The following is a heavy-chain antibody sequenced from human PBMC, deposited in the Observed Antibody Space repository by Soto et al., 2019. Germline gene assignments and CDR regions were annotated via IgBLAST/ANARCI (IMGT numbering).Heavy chain of an antibody. CDR2: IHGGGNSA. J-gene: IGHJ4*02. CDR3: AKNRGRVTTSWHLDY. CDR1: GFTFSGYA. Sequence: EVQLLESGGDLVQPGRSLRLSCAASGFTFSGYAMSWVRQAPGKGLEWVSVIHGGGNSAYYADSVKGRFTISRDNSNNILDLQMSSLRGEDAAVYYCAKNRGRVTTSWHLDYWGQGTLVTGSS. D-gene: IGHD4-17*01. V-gene: IGHV3-23*01.